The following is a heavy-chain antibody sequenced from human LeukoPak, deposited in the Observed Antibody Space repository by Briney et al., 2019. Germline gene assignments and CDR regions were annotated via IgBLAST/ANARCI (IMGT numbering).Heavy chain of an antibody. D-gene: IGHD6-6*01. Sequence: SETLSLTCTVSGGSISSGDYYWSWIRQPPGKGLEWIGYIYYSGSTYYNPSLKSRVTISVDTSKNQFSLKLSSVTAADTAVYYCARGGYSSLSVFGSWFDPWGQGTLVTVSS. J-gene: IGHJ5*02. CDR3: ARGGYSSLSVFGSWFDP. V-gene: IGHV4-30-4*01. CDR2: IYYSGST. CDR1: GGSISSGDYY.